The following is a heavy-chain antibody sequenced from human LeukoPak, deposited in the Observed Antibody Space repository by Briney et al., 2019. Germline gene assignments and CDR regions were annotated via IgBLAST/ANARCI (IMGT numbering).Heavy chain of an antibody. Sequence: SGTLSLTCTVSGGSISSYYWSWIRQPAGKGLEWIGRIYTSGSTNYNPSLKSRVTMSVDTSKNQFSLKLSSVTAADTAVYYCARDSSGYYENWFDPWGQGTLVTVSS. J-gene: IGHJ5*02. D-gene: IGHD3-22*01. CDR1: GGSISSYY. CDR3: ARDSSGYYENWFDP. CDR2: IYTSGST. V-gene: IGHV4-4*07.